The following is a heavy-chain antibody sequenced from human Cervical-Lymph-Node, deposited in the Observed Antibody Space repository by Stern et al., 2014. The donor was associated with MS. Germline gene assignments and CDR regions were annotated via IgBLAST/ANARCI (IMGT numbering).Heavy chain of an antibody. V-gene: IGHV4-31*11. D-gene: IGHD2-21*01. Sequence: VQLVESGRGLVKPSQTLCLSCADSGGSISSTSYYWAWIRHQPGKGLEGVGYMYYSGSASYNPSLKSRVTISIDTTNNQVFLKLTSVTAADTAVYYCARESRLYVYRGPFNIWGQGTMVTVSS. CDR2: MYYSGSA. J-gene: IGHJ3*02. CDR1: GGSISSTSYY. CDR3: ARESRLYVYRGPFNI.